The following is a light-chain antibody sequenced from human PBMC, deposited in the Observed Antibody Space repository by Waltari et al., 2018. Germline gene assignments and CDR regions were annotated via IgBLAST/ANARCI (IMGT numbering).Light chain of an antibody. CDR2: SNH. CDR3: ATWDDRLTGVV. V-gene: IGLV1-44*01. Sequence: QSVLTQPPSASGTPGQRVSISCSGSYSNIGSNIVTWYQQLPGTAPKLLIYSNHCRPSGVPDRFSGSKSGTSAYLSISGLQSEDEAEYYCATWDDRLTGVVFGGGTRVTVL. CDR1: YSNIGSNI. J-gene: IGLJ2*01.